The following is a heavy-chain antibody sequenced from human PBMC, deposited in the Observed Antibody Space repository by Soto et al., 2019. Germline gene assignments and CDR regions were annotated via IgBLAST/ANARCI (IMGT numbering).Heavy chain of an antibody. CDR1: GGSIGGYT. CDR3: ASDRKYYDFWSGKQTEGPDGIDV. J-gene: IGHJ6*02. V-gene: IGHV4-34*01. Sequence: ETLSLTCSVYGGSIGGYTWTWIRQAPGKGLEWIGEINHSGGTNYNSSLKSRVIISVDTTKNQFSLIVYSVTAADTAVYYCASDRKYYDFWSGKQTEGPDGIDVWGQVTKVTV. D-gene: IGHD3-3*01. CDR2: INHSGGT.